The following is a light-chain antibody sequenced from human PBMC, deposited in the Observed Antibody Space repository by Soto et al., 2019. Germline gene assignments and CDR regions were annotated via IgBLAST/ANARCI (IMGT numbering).Light chain of an antibody. CDR3: QQYGSSPPAFT. CDR2: GAS. V-gene: IGKV3-20*01. Sequence: EIVLTQSPGTLSLSPGERATLSCRASQSVSSSYLAWYQQKPGQAPRLLIYGASSRATGIPDRFSGSGSGTDFTLTISRLEPEDFAVYYCQQYGSSPPAFTVGPGTKVDIK. J-gene: IGKJ3*01. CDR1: QSVSSSY.